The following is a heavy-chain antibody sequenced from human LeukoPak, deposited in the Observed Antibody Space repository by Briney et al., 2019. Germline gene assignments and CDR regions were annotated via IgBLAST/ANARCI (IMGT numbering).Heavy chain of an antibody. CDR3: ARGAGGIAAADFDY. V-gene: IGHV3-21*01. Sequence: GGSLRLSCAASGFTFSSYSMNWVRQAPGKGLEWVSSISSSSSYIYYADSVQGRFTISRDSPKNSLYLQMNSLRAEDTAVYYCARGAGGIAAADFDYWGQGTLVAVSS. CDR2: ISSSSSYI. CDR1: GFTFSSYS. J-gene: IGHJ4*02. D-gene: IGHD6-13*01.